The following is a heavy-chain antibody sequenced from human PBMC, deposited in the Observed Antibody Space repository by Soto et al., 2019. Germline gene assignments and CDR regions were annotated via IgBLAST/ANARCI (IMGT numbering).Heavy chain of an antibody. Sequence: QLQLQESGPGLVKPSETLSLTCTVYGGSISSRSYHWGWIRQPPGKGLEWIGRIYNSGSTYYNASLKSRISISIETSNNQFSQKLSSGTAADTAVYYCARHPVYATGWQIDYWGQGALVTVSS. CDR2: IYNSGST. CDR1: GGSISSRSYH. V-gene: IGHV4-39*01. CDR3: ARHPVYATGWQIDY. D-gene: IGHD2-2*01. J-gene: IGHJ4*02.